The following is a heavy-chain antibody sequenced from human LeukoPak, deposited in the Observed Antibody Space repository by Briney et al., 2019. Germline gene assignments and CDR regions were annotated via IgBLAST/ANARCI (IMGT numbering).Heavy chain of an antibody. Sequence: GGSLRLPCVASGFTFTSYWMTWVRQAPGKGQEWVANIEKDGSEKYYYVDSVKGRFTISRDNAKNSLYLQMNSLRAEDTAVYYCARELVGYCSGGSCYSMFDPWGQGTLVTVSS. V-gene: IGHV3-7*01. D-gene: IGHD2-15*01. CDR2: IEKDGSEK. J-gene: IGHJ5*02. CDR3: ARELVGYCSGGSCYSMFDP. CDR1: GFTFTSYW.